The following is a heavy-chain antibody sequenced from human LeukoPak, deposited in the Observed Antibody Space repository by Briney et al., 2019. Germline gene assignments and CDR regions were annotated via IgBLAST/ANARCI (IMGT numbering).Heavy chain of an antibody. Sequence: KASETLSLTCTVSGGSISSSSYYWGWIRQPPGKGLEWIGSIYYSGSTYYNPSLKSRVTISVDTSKNQFSLKLSSVTAADTAVYYCARHGRITMVRGGGYFDYWGQGTLVTVSS. CDR3: ARHGRITMVRGGGYFDY. CDR2: IYYSGST. V-gene: IGHV4-39*01. CDR1: GGSISSSSYY. J-gene: IGHJ4*02. D-gene: IGHD3-10*01.